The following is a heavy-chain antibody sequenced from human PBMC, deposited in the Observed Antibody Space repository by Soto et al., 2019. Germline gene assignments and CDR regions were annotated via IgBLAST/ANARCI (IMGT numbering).Heavy chain of an antibody. V-gene: IGHV4-34*01. CDR1: AWPLRGYY. CDR3: ARGLYSSSSWYYYYDGMDV. D-gene: IGHD6-6*01. CDR2: INHSGTT. J-gene: IGHJ6*02. Sequence: PESLYLTIRFYAWPLRGYYSSCIRQTPGKGFEWIGEINHSGTTNYNPSLKSRVTISVDTSKNQLSLTLSSVTAADTAVYYCARGLYSSSSWYYYYDGMDVWAQGTTVT.